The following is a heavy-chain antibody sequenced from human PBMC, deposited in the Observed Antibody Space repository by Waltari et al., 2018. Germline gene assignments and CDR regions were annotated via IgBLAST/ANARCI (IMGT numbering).Heavy chain of an antibody. V-gene: IGHV1-8*01. D-gene: IGHD2-2*01. J-gene: IGHJ4*02. CDR1: GYTFTSYD. Sequence: QVQLVQSGAEVKKPGASVKVSCKASGYTFTSYDINWVRQATGQGLEWLGWMNPNSVNTGYAQKFQGRVTRTSNTSISTAYMELSSLRSEDTAVYYCARGRGVPAARFDYWGQGTLVTVSS. CDR2: MNPNSVNT. CDR3: ARGRGVPAARFDY.